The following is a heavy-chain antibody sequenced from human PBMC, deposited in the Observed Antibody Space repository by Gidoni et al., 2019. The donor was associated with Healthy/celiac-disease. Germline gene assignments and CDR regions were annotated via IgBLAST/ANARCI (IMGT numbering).Heavy chain of an antibody. Sequence: QVQLVQSGAEVKKPGASVKVSCKASGYTFTSYDITWVRQATGQGLEWMGWMNPNSGNTGYAQKFQGRVTMTRNTSISTAYMELSSLRSEDTAVYYCARGFPGGLRAYGDYEPFDYWGQGTLVTVSS. CDR1: GYTFTSYD. J-gene: IGHJ4*02. CDR2: MNPNSGNT. D-gene: IGHD4-17*01. CDR3: ARGFPGGLRAYGDYEPFDY. V-gene: IGHV1-8*01.